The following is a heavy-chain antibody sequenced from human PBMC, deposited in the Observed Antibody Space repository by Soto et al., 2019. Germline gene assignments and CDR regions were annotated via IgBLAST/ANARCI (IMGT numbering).Heavy chain of an antibody. D-gene: IGHD4-17*01. Sequence: PGGSLRLSCAASGFTFTSHAMNWVRQAPGKGLEWVAIISYDGSTKYYSDSVKGRFTISRDNSKNTVYLHLNALRGDDTAVYYCARAQSSTVLTSSHFDPWGQGTLVTVSS. CDR3: ARAQSSTVLTSSHFDP. J-gene: IGHJ5*02. CDR2: ISYDGSTK. CDR1: GFTFTSHA. V-gene: IGHV3-30-3*01.